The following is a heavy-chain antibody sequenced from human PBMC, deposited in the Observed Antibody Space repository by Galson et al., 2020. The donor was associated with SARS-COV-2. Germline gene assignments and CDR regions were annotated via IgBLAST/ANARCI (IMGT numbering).Heavy chain of an antibody. J-gene: IGHJ4*02. Sequence: GESLKISCAASGFTFSSYSMNWVRQAPGKGLEWVSYISSSSSTIYYADSVKGRFTISRDNAKNSLYLQINSLRDEDTAVYYCARELRRYCSGGSCSALDYWGQGTLVTVSS. D-gene: IGHD2-15*01. CDR3: ARELRRYCSGGSCSALDY. CDR2: ISSSSSTI. CDR1: GFTFSSYS. V-gene: IGHV3-48*02.